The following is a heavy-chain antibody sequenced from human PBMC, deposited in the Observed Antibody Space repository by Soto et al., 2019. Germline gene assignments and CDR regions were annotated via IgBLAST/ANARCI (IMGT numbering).Heavy chain of an antibody. CDR3: ARVPHWGNSAVDYYIQHYDS. CDR1: GFTFTSYA. J-gene: IGHJ4*02. V-gene: IGHV1-3*01. Sequence: ASVKVSCKSSGFTFTSYAIHWLRQAPGQRPQWMGWINGGSGNTKYSQDFQGRVTFTRDTYATTAYLELSSLRPEDTAVYYCARVPHWGNSAVDYYIQHYDSWGQGTPVTVSS. D-gene: IGHD3-16*01. CDR2: INGGSGNT.